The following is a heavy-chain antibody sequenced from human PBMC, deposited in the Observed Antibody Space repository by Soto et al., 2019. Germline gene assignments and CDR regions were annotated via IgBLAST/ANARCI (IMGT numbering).Heavy chain of an antibody. Sequence: SVNVSCKASGGTFSSYTISWVRQAPGQGLEWMGRIIPILGIANYAQKFQGRVTITADKSTSTAYMELSSLRSEDTAVYYCARAAEYSSASWDLDYWGQGTLVTVSS. J-gene: IGHJ4*02. D-gene: IGHD6-6*01. CDR1: GGTFSSYT. CDR3: ARAAEYSSASWDLDY. V-gene: IGHV1-69*02. CDR2: IIPILGIA.